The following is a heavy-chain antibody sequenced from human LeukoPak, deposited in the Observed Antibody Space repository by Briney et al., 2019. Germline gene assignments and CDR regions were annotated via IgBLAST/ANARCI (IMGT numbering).Heavy chain of an antibody. Sequence: GGSLRLSCAASGFTFSSCWMHWVRHAPGKGLVWVSRINSDGSSTSYADSVKGRFTISRDNAKNTLYLQMNSLRAEDTAVYYCASVKRGLLWFGELKNAFDIWGQGTMVTVSS. CDR1: GFTFSSCW. J-gene: IGHJ3*02. CDR3: ASVKRGLLWFGELKNAFDI. D-gene: IGHD3-10*01. V-gene: IGHV3-74*01. CDR2: INSDGSST.